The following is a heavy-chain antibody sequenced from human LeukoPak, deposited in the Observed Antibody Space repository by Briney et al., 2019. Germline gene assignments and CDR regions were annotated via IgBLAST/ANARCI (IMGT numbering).Heavy chain of an antibody. V-gene: IGHV4-39*01. CDR1: GGSISSSSYY. Sequence: PSETLSLTCTVSGGSISSSSYYWGWIRQPPGKGLEWIGSIYYSGSTYYNPSLKSRVTISVDTSKNQFSLKLSSVTAADTAVYYCARPMVRGVRIPFDIWGQGTMVTVSS. D-gene: IGHD3-10*01. CDR3: ARPMVRGVRIPFDI. CDR2: IYYSGST. J-gene: IGHJ3*02.